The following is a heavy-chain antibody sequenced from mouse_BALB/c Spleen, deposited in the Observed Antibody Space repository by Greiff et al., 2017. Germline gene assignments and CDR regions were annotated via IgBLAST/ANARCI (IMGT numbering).Heavy chain of an antibody. D-gene: IGHD2-14*01. CDR2: INPSSGYT. CDR1: GYTFTSYT. CDR3: ARNYRYDVGYAMDY. Sequence: VQGVESGAELARPGASVKMSCKASGYTFTSYTMHWVKQRPGQGLEWIGYINPSSGYTNYNQKFKDKATLTADKSSSTAYMQLSSLTSEDSAVYYCARNYRYDVGYAMDYWGQGTSVTVSS. J-gene: IGHJ4*01. V-gene: IGHV1-4*01.